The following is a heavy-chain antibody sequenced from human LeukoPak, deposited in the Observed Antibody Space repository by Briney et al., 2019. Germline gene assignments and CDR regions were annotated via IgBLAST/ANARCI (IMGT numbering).Heavy chain of an antibody. Sequence: PGGSLRFSCAASGFTFSSYAMSWVRQAPGKGLKGVSALSGSGGSTYYADSVKGRFTISRDNSKNTLYLQMNSLRAEDTAVYYCAKDSSSWYRHAFDIWGQGTMVTVSS. CDR2: LSGSGGST. CDR1: GFTFSSYA. V-gene: IGHV3-23*01. J-gene: IGHJ3*02. CDR3: AKDSSSWYRHAFDI. D-gene: IGHD6-13*01.